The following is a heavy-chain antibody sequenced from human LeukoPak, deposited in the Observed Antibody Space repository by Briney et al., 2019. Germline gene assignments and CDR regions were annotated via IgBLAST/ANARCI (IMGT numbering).Heavy chain of an antibody. CDR3: ARGKGYCSGGSCSSSAFDI. CDR2: INPNSGAT. J-gene: IGHJ3*02. CDR1: GGTFSSYA. V-gene: IGHV1-2*04. Sequence: AASVKVSCKASGGTFSSYAISWVRQAPGQGLEWMGWINPNSGATNYAQKFQGWVTMTRDTSISTAYMELSRLRSDDTAVYYCARGKGYCSGGSCSSSAFDIWGQGTMVTVSS. D-gene: IGHD2-15*01.